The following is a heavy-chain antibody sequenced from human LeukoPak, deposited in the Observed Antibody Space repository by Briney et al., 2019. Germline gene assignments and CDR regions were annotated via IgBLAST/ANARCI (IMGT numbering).Heavy chain of an antibody. CDR3: AKELRELGYCSSTSCYGYYYMDV. CDR2: ISGSGGST. D-gene: IGHD2-2*01. CDR1: GFTFSSYA. V-gene: IGHV3-23*01. Sequence: GGSLRLSCAASGFTFSSYAMSWVRQAPGKGLEWVSAISGSGGSTYYADSVKGRFTISRDNSKNTLYLQMNSLRAEDTAVYYCAKELRELGYCSSTSCYGYYYMDVWGKGTTATVSS. J-gene: IGHJ6*03.